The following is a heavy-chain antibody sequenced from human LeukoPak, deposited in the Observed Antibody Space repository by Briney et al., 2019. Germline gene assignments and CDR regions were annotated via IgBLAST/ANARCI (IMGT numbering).Heavy chain of an antibody. CDR3: ATDPRTTVFGTFRYYYMDV. D-gene: IGHD3-3*01. CDR2: INPDSGYT. Sequence: ASVKVSCKTSGYTFTDYYIHWVRQAPGQGLEWTGWINPDSGYTNYAQKFQGRVTMTRDTSINTAYMELSRLTSDDTAVYYCATDPRTTVFGTFRYYYMDVWGEGTTVAVSS. V-gene: IGHV1-2*02. J-gene: IGHJ6*03. CDR1: GYTFTDYY.